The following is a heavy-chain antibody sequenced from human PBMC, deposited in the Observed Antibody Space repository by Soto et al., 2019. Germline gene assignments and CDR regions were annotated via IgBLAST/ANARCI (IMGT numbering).Heavy chain of an antibody. D-gene: IGHD3-3*01. V-gene: IGHV3-48*04. CDR1: GFTFSSYS. CDR2: ISSSSSTI. J-gene: IGHJ4*02. Sequence: GGSLRLSCAASGFTFSSYSMNWVRQAPGKGLEWVSYISSSSSTIYYADSVKGRFTISRDNAKNSLYLQMNSLRAEDTAVYYCARDFAYYDFWSGPPPYYFDYWGQGTLVTVSS. CDR3: ARDFAYYDFWSGPPPYYFDY.